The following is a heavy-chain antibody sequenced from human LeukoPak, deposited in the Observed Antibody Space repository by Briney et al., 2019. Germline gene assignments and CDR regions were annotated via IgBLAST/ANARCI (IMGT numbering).Heavy chain of an antibody. J-gene: IGHJ6*02. Sequence: PGGSLRLSCAASGFTLGAFAMHWVRQAPGKGLECVSLIDKDGRSTYYADSVKGRFTISRGNSKNSLYLQMNSLRTEDTALYYCATWAFYHSLDVWGQGTTVTVSS. CDR3: ATWAFYHSLDV. CDR1: GFTLGAFA. V-gene: IGHV3-43*02. CDR2: IDKDGRST. D-gene: IGHD1-26*01.